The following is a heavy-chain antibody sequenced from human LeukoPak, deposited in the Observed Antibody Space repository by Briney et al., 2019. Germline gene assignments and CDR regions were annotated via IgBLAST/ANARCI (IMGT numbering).Heavy chain of an antibody. J-gene: IGHJ4*02. CDR1: GFTFDDYA. Sequence: GGSLRLSCAASGFTFDDYAVHWVRQAPGKGLEWVSLISWDGGSTYYADSVKGRFTISRDNSKNSLYLQMNSLRAEDTALYYCAKDNSPDTAMVTYFDYWGQGTLVTVSS. CDR3: AKDNSPDTAMVTYFDY. CDR2: ISWDGGST. D-gene: IGHD5-18*01. V-gene: IGHV3-43D*03.